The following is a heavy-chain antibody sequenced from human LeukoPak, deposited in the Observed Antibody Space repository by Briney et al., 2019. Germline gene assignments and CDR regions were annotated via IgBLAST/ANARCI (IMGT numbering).Heavy chain of an antibody. CDR2: IIPIFGTA. J-gene: IGHJ5*02. V-gene: IGHV1-69*06. CDR1: GGTFSSYT. D-gene: IGHD2-2*01. Sequence: GASVKVSCKASGGTFSSYTLTWVRQAPGQGLEWMGGIIPIFGTANYAQKFQGRVTITADKSTSTAYMELSSLRSEDTAVYYCARDLGYCSNTACSRGWFDPWGQGTLVTVSS. CDR3: ARDLGYCSNTACSRGWFDP.